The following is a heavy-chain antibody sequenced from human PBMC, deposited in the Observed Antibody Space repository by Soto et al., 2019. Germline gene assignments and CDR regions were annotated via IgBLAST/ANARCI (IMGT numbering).Heavy chain of an antibody. D-gene: IGHD4-4*01. J-gene: IGHJ6*02. CDR3: ARVPTVTGYYSGMDV. V-gene: IGHV4-4*02. CDR1: GGSISSSNW. CDR2: IYHSGST. Sequence: QVQLQESGPGLVKPSGTLSLTCAVSGGSISSSNWWSWVRQPPGEGLEWIGEIYHSGSTNYNPSLKSRVNISVDKSKNQFSLKLSSVTAAYTAVYYCARVPTVTGYYSGMDVWGQGTTVTVSS.